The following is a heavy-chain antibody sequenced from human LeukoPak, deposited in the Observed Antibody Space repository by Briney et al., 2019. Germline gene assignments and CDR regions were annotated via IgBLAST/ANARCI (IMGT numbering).Heavy chain of an antibody. CDR2: IKEDGGEK. CDR1: GFSVSSTY. J-gene: IGHJ4*02. Sequence: GGSLRLSCAASGFSVSSTYMSWVRQAPGKGLEWVANIKEDGGEKYYVNSVKGRFTISRDNAKNSLYLQMNSLRAEDTAVYYCARGYDFWSGYHIPAILFDYWGQGTLVTVSS. CDR3: ARGYDFWSGYHIPAILFDY. D-gene: IGHD3-3*01. V-gene: IGHV3-7*04.